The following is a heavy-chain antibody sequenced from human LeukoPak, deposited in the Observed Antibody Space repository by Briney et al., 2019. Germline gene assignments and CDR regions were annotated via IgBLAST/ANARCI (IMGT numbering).Heavy chain of an antibody. J-gene: IGHJ4*02. V-gene: IGHV3-30*18. D-gene: IGHD3-22*01. CDR3: AKIHYYESSGYLEY. CDR2: IGHDGDDK. Sequence: GGSLRLSCAASGFTFSSYWMTWVRQAPGKGLEWVAVIGHDGDDKHYADSVRGRFTISRDNSKSTLSLQMNSLRAEDTAVYYCAKIHYYESSGYLEYWGQGTLVTVSS. CDR1: GFTFSSYW.